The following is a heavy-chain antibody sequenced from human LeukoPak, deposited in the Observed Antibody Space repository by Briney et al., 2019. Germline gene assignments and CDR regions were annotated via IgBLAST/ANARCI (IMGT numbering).Heavy chain of an antibody. CDR3: ARVIDYYDSSGYSNWFDP. Sequence: PGGSLRLSRVASGFTFDGYGMSWVRQAPGKGLEWVSSISSSSSYIYYADSVKGRFTISRDNAKNSLYLQMNSLRAEDTAVYYCARVIDYYDSSGYSNWFDPWGQGTLVTVSS. V-gene: IGHV3-21*01. J-gene: IGHJ5*02. CDR2: ISSSSSYI. D-gene: IGHD3-22*01. CDR1: GFTFDGYG.